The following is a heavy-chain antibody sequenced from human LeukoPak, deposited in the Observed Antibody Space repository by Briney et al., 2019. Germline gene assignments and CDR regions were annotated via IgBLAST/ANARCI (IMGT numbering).Heavy chain of an antibody. CDR3: ARVGYGDYGGLDY. Sequence: SGTLSLTCAVSSDSISSSNWWSWVRQPRGKGLEWIGEIYHSGSTNYNPSLKSRVTISVDKSKNQFSLKLSSVTAADTAVYYCARVGYGDYGGLDYWGQGTLSPSPQ. D-gene: IGHD4-17*01. V-gene: IGHV4-4*02. CDR2: IYHSGST. J-gene: IGHJ4*02. CDR1: SDSISSSNW.